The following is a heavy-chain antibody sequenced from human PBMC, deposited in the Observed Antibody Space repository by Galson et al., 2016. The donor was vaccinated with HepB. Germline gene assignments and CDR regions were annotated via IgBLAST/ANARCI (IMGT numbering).Heavy chain of an antibody. CDR2: IYYSGST. CDR3: ARHGREEELGFDD. Sequence: SETLSLTCTVSNGSINSNIYYWGWIRQSPGKGLEWIGSIYYSGSTYYNPSLKSRVTMSVDTSKNQFSLKLSSVTAADTAVYYGARHGREEELGFDDWGQGTLVTVSS. CDR1: NGSINSNIYY. V-gene: IGHV4-39*01. D-gene: IGHD7-27*01. J-gene: IGHJ4*02.